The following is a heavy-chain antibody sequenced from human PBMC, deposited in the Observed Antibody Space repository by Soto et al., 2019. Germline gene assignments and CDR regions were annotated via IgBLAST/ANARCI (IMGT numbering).Heavy chain of an antibody. J-gene: IGHJ3*02. D-gene: IGHD3-22*01. V-gene: IGHV3-15*01. Sequence: GWSLRLSCAASGFPFSNAWMSWVRQAPGKGLERVGRIKSKTDGGTTDYAAPVKGRCTISRDDSKNTLYLQMNSLKTEYTALYYCTTHSVRDYYDSSRYVAFDIWGKVATVPVS. CDR1: GFPFSNAW. CDR2: IKSKTDGGTT. CDR3: TTHSVRDYYDSSRYVAFDI.